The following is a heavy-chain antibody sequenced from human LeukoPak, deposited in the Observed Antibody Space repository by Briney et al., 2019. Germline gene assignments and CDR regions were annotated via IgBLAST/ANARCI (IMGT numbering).Heavy chain of an antibody. J-gene: IGHJ3*02. V-gene: IGHV1-46*01. CDR3: ARDHYYDSSGYWGRYDAFDI. Sequence: ASVKVSCKASGYTFTSNYLHWVRQAPGQGLEWMGIINPRGGSTSYAQKFQGRVTMTKDTSTSTVYMELSSLRSEDTAVYYCARDHYYDSSGYWGRYDAFDIWGQGTMVTVSS. CDR2: INPRGGST. D-gene: IGHD3-22*01. CDR1: GYTFTSNY.